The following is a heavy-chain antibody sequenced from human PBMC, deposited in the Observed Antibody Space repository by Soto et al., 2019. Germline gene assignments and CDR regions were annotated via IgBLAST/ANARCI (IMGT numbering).Heavy chain of an antibody. J-gene: IGHJ6*03. CDR3: ARGRPGRYCSSTSCYAKRYYYYYMDV. V-gene: IGHV4-34*01. D-gene: IGHD2-2*01. CDR2: INHSGST. CDR1: GGSFSGYY. Sequence: PSETLSLTCAVYGGSFSGYYWSRIRQPPGKGLEWIGEINHSGSTNYNPSLKSRVTISVDTSKDQFSLKLSSVTAADTAVYYCARGRPGRYCSSTSCYAKRYYYYYMDVWGKGTTVTVSS.